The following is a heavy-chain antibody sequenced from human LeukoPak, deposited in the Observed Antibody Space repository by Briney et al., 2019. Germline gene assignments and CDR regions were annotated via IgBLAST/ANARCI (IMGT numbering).Heavy chain of an antibody. J-gene: IGHJ6*02. V-gene: IGHV3-7*05. Sequence: TGGSLRLSCAASGFTFSNYWMSWVRQAPGKGLEWVANIKEDGGEKYYVDSVKGRFTISRDNAKNSLSLQMDSLRAEDTAVYYCGRVAATFYFDGMDVWGQGTTVTVSS. CDR2: IKEDGGEK. CDR3: GRVAATFYFDGMDV. D-gene: IGHD2-15*01. CDR1: GFTFSNYW.